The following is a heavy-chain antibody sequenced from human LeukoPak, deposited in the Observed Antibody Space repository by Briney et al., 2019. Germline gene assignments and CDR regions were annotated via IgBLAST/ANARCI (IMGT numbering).Heavy chain of an antibody. V-gene: IGHV5-51*01. CDR3: ARSLVRGALVDAFDI. Sequence: GESLKISCKGSGYSFTSYWIGWVRQMPGKGLEWMGIIYPGDSDTRYSPSFQGQVTISADKSISTAYLQWSSLKASDTAMYYCARSLVRGALVDAFDIWGQGTMVTVSS. J-gene: IGHJ3*02. CDR1: GYSFTSYW. D-gene: IGHD3-10*01. CDR2: IYPGDSDT.